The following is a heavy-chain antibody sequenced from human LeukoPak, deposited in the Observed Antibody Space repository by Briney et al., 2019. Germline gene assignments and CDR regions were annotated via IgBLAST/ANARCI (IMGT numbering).Heavy chain of an antibody. CDR1: EFTFSSYA. CDR2: VSNSGGRT. D-gene: IGHD3-22*01. J-gene: IGHJ3*02. V-gene: IGHV3-23*01. CDR3: ARGGFNDRGAFDM. Sequence: GGSLRLSCAASEFTFSSYAMSWVRQAPGKGLEWVSTVSNSGGRTYYADSVKGRFTISRDNSKNTLYLQMNSLRAEDTAVYYCARGGFNDRGAFDMWGQGTMVTVSS.